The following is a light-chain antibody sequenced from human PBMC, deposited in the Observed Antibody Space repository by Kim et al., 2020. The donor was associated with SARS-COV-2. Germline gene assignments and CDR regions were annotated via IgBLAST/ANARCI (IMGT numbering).Light chain of an antibody. CDR2: YDS. V-gene: IGLV3-21*04. Sequence: AQGKTARSTCGGNNIGSKSVHWYQQKPGQAPGLVIYYDSDRPSGIPERFSGSNSGNTATLTISRVEAGDEADYYCQVWDSSSDHWVFGGGTQLTVL. J-gene: IGLJ3*02. CDR3: QVWDSSSDHWV. CDR1: NIGSKS.